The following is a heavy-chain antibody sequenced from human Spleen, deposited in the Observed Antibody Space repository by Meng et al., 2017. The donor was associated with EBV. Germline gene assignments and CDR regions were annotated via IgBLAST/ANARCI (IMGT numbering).Heavy chain of an antibody. J-gene: IGHJ4*02. V-gene: IGHV4-30-2*01. CDR3: AGGPTAMVTYLDY. CDR2: MHHSGST. D-gene: IGHD5-18*01. Sequence: QLQLQESGSGLVKPSKNLSLTCAVSGVSISSGGYSWSWIRQPPGKGLEWIGYMHHSGSTYNNPSLKSRVTISVDRSKNQFSLKLSSVTAADTAVYYCAGGPTAMVTYLDYWGQGTLVTVS. CDR1: GVSISSGGYS.